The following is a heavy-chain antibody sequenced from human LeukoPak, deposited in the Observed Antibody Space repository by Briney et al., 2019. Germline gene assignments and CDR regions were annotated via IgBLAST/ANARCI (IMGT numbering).Heavy chain of an antibody. Sequence: AGRTLRLSYAASGFTLSRCATSCVCRAPVRGLEWVSAISARGGDTYYADSSKGRFTISRDTSKNTLYIQMNSLRDEDTAVYYGAKQLDSGNYYPTGDDYWGQGTLVTVSS. V-gene: IGHV3-23*01. D-gene: IGHD3-10*01. CDR1: GFTLSRCA. CDR3: AKQLDSGNYYPTGDDY. J-gene: IGHJ4*02. CDR2: ISARGGDT.